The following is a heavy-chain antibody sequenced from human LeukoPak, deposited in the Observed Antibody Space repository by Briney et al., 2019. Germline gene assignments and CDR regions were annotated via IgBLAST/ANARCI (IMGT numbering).Heavy chain of an antibody. D-gene: IGHD3-10*01. V-gene: IGHV4-34*01. CDR2: INHSGST. J-gene: IGHJ4*02. Sequence: SETLSLTCTVSGGSISSYYWSWIRQPPGKGLEWIGEINHSGSTNYNPSLKSRVTISVDTSTNQFSLKLSSVTAADTAVYYCARARRVRGVITLPDYWGQGTLVTVSS. CDR1: GGSISSYY. CDR3: ARARRVRGVITLPDY.